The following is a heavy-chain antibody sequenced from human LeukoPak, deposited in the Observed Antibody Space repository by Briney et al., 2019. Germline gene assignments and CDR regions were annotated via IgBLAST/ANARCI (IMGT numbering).Heavy chain of an antibody. CDR3: ARGYYWAIAVAGYYFDY. J-gene: IGHJ4*02. D-gene: IGHD6-19*01. Sequence: SETLSVTCTVSGGSISSYKWSWIRQRPGKGLEWIGYVDYSGNCNYSPSLKIRVSISMDTSKNQFALNLNTVAAADTAMYYCARGYYWAIAVAGYYFDYWGQGTLVTVSS. V-gene: IGHV4-59*01. CDR1: GGSISSYK. CDR2: VDYSGNC.